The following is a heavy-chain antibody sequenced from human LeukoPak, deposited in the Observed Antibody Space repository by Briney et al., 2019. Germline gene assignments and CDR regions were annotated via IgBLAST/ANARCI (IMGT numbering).Heavy chain of an antibody. Sequence: ASVKVSCKASGYAFTSYGISWVRQAPGQGLEWTAWISTYNDNTNYAQKLQGRVTMTTDTSTSTAYMELRSLRSDDTAVYYCARGLLGVRSPGGYSSSWYFGYWGQGTLVTVSS. CDR1: GYAFTSYG. CDR2: ISTYNDNT. CDR3: ARGLLGVRSPGGYSSSWYFGY. J-gene: IGHJ4*02. D-gene: IGHD6-13*01. V-gene: IGHV1-18*01.